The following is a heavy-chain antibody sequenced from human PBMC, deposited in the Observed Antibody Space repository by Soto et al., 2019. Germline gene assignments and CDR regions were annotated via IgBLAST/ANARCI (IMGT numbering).Heavy chain of an antibody. CDR3: AREAKGSYYGSGSYYKTQRYYYYYMDV. D-gene: IGHD3-10*01. J-gene: IGHJ6*03. Sequence: SETLSLTCAVYGGSFSGYYWSWIRQPPGKGLEWIGEINHSGSTNYNPSLKSRVTISVDTSKNQFSLKLSSVTAADTAVYYCAREAKGSYYGSGSYYKTQRYYYYYMDVWGKGTTVTVSS. CDR2: INHSGST. CDR1: GGSFSGYY. V-gene: IGHV4-34*01.